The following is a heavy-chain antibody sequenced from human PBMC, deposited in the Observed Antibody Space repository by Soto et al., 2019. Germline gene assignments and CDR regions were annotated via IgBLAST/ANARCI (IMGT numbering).Heavy chain of an antibody. V-gene: IGHV3-48*01. CDR1: GFTFSSYS. J-gene: IGHJ4*02. Sequence: EVQLVESGGGLVQPGGSLRLSCAASGFTFSSYSMNWVRQAPGKGLEWVSYISSSSSTIYYADSVKGRFTISRDNAKNSLYLQMNSLRAEDTAVYYCAKAKGYSSGWVYDYWGQGTLVTVSS. D-gene: IGHD6-19*01. CDR3: AKAKGYSSGWVYDY. CDR2: ISSSSSTI.